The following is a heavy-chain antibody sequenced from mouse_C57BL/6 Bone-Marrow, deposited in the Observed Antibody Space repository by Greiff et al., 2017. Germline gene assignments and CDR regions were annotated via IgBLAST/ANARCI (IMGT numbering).Heavy chain of an antibody. CDR1: GYTFTSYW. V-gene: IGHV1-7*01. CDR3: ARTDYGICGFAY. Sequence: LVESGAELAKPGASVKLSCKASGYTFTSYWMHWVKQRPGQGLEWIGYINPSSGYTTYNQKFKDKATLTADKSSSTASMLLSSLTYEDSAVYYSARTDYGICGFAYWGQEALVTVSA. CDR2: INPSSGYT. D-gene: IGHD2-1*01. J-gene: IGHJ3*01.